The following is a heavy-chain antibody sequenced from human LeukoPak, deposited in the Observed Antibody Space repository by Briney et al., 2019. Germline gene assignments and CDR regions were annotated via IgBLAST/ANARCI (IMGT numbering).Heavy chain of an antibody. J-gene: IGHJ6*02. Sequence: NPSETLSLTCAVYGGSFSGYYWSWIRQPPGKGLEWIGEINHSGSTNYNPSLKSRVTISVDTSKNQFSLKLSSVTAADTAVYYCARVMVRGVTAPAGMDVWGQGTTVTVSS. CDR2: INHSGST. CDR1: GGSFSGYY. V-gene: IGHV4-34*01. CDR3: ARVMVRGVTAPAGMDV. D-gene: IGHD3-10*01.